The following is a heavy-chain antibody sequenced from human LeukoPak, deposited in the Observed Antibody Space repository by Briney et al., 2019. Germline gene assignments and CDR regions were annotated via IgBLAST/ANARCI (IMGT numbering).Heavy chain of an antibody. Sequence: SETLSLTCSVSAGSTSWYYWSWIRPPPGKSLEWLRDIYHSRHTTYSPYLKSRVTISIATSNNRLTLNLTTVTAADTVVYYCARLPGIAAVCGQGALVTVSS. CDR1: AGSTSWYY. J-gene: IGHJ1*01. CDR2: IYHSRHT. V-gene: IGHV4-59*08. CDR3: ARLPGIAAV. D-gene: IGHD6-13*01.